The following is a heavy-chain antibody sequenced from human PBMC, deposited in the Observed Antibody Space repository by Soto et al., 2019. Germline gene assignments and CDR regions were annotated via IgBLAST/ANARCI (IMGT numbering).Heavy chain of an antibody. CDR3: ARGRGGTYDAFDI. Sequence: QVQLQESGPGLVKPSETLSLTCSVSGGSLSSYFWSWIRQPPGKGLEWIGYIFYSGNTNYNPSLKSRVTISIDAARNRFAMKLNSVTSADTAVYYCARGRGGTYDAFDIWGQGTMVTVSS. CDR2: IFYSGNT. D-gene: IGHD1-26*01. V-gene: IGHV4-59*01. J-gene: IGHJ3*02. CDR1: GGSLSSYF.